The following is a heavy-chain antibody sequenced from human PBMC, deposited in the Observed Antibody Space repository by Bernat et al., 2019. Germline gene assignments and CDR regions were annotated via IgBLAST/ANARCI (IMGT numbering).Heavy chain of an antibody. J-gene: IGHJ4*02. D-gene: IGHD1-26*01. CDR2: SKNKANSYTA. CDR1: GFTLSDHY. V-gene: IGHV3-72*01. CDR3: TRREGGGRSDY. Sequence: EVQLVESGGGLVQPGGSLRLSCVGSGFTLSDHYMDWVRQTPGKGLEWIGRSKNKANSYTAEYAASVKGRFTISREDSKNLLSLQMNSLQTDDTAVYYCTRREGGGRSDYWGQGTLVTVSS.